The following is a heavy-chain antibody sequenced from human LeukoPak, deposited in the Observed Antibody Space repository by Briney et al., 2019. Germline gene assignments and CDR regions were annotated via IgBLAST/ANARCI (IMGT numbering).Heavy chain of an antibody. CDR2: ISSSSSYM. CDR1: GFTFSSYG. V-gene: IGHV3-21*04. CDR3: ARGYGGNAYYFDY. D-gene: IGHD4-23*01. J-gene: IGHJ4*02. Sequence: GGTLRLSCAASGFTFSSYGMSWVRQAPGKGLEWVSSISSSSSYMYYADSVKGRFTISRDNAKNSLYMQVNSLRAEDTAVYYCARGYGGNAYYFDYWGQGTLVTVSS.